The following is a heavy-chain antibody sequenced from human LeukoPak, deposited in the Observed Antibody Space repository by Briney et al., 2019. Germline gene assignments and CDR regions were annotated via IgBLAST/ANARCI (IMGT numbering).Heavy chain of an antibody. J-gene: IGHJ6*03. Sequence: SVKVSCKASGFTFTSSAMQWVRQAREQRLEWIGWIVVGSGNTNYAQKFQERVTITRDMSTSTAYMELSSLRSEDTAVYYCARALIVGATGAYYYYYYMDVWGKGTTFTVSS. CDR1: GFTFTSSA. CDR2: IVVGSGNT. V-gene: IGHV1-58*02. CDR3: ARALIVGATGAYYYYYYMDV. D-gene: IGHD1-26*01.